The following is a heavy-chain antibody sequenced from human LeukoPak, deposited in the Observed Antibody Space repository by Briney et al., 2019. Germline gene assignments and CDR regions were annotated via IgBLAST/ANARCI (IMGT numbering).Heavy chain of an antibody. CDR3: VRQHYYESNGHPTWFDP. V-gene: IGHV4-61*08. CDR2: VYYIGST. D-gene: IGHD3-22*01. J-gene: IGHJ5*02. Sequence: PSETLSLTCTVSGGSISSGGYYWSWIRQHPGKGLEWIGYVYYIGSTNYNPSLKSRVTISVDTSRNQFSLQLSSVTAADTAVYYCVRQHYYESNGHPTWFDPWGQGTLVTVAS. CDR1: GGSISSGGYY.